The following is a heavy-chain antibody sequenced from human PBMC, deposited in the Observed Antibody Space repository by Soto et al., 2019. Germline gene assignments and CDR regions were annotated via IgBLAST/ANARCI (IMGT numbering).Heavy chain of an antibody. CDR2: IYPGDSDT. J-gene: IGHJ6*02. V-gene: IGHV5-51*01. CDR1: GYSFTSYW. D-gene: IGHD2-15*01. CDR3: ARIGHCSGGSCYSRYYGMDV. Sequence: PGESLKISCKGSGYSFTSYWIGWVRQMPGKGLEWMGIIYPGDSDTRYSPSFQGQVTISADKSISTAYLQWSSLKASDTAMYYCARIGHCSGGSCYSRYYGMDVWGQGTTVTVSS.